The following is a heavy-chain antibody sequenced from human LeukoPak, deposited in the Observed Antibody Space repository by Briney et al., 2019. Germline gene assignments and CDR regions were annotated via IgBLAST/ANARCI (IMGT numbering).Heavy chain of an antibody. Sequence: PGGSLRLSCAASGFTFSSYAMSWVRQAPGKGLEWVSTISGSGGNTYYADSVKGRFTISRDNSKNTLYLQMNSLRAEDTAVYYCASATRSYFDAFDIWGQGTMVTVSS. J-gene: IGHJ3*02. CDR2: ISGSGGNT. CDR1: GFTFSSYA. V-gene: IGHV3-23*01. D-gene: IGHD1-26*01. CDR3: ASATRSYFDAFDI.